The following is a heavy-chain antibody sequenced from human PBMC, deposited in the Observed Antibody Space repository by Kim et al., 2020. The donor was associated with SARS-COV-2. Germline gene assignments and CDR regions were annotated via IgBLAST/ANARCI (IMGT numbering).Heavy chain of an antibody. J-gene: IGHJ3*01. D-gene: IGHD3-10*01. Sequence: SETLSLTCTVSGGSISNTDYYWAWIRQSPEKGLEWIGSMHYSGSSTHYNPSLKSRVTMSVDTSKNQFSLKLSSVNAADTAVSYCARDPPTPRGTFDFWG. V-gene: IGHV4-39*07. CDR3: ARDPPTPRGTFDF. CDR2: MHYSGSST. CDR1: GGSISNTDYY.